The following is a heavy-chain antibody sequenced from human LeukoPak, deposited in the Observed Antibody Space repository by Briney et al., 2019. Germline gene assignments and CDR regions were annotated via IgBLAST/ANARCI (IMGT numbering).Heavy chain of an antibody. CDR2: IIPIFGTA. D-gene: IGHD1-26*01. CDR3: ARAREIVGATYAGAFDI. J-gene: IGHJ3*02. V-gene: IGHV1-69*05. CDR1: GGTFSSYA. Sequence: SVKVSCKASGGTFSSYAISWVRQAPGQGLEWMGGIIPIFGTANYAQKFQGRVTITTDESTSTAYMELSSLRSEDTAVYYCARAREIVGATYAGAFDIWGQGTMVTVSS.